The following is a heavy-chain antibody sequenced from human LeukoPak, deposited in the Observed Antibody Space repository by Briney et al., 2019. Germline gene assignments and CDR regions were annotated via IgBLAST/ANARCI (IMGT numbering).Heavy chain of an antibody. Sequence: GASLKISCKGAGSRFTSYWIGGGRQMPGKGLEWMGIIYPGDSDTRYSPSFQGQVTISADKSISTAYLQWSSLKASDTAMYYCASGYSSSPGTFDYWGQGTLVTVSS. CDR3: ASGYSSSPGTFDY. V-gene: IGHV5-51*01. CDR2: IYPGDSDT. D-gene: IGHD6-13*01. J-gene: IGHJ4*02. CDR1: GSRFTSYW.